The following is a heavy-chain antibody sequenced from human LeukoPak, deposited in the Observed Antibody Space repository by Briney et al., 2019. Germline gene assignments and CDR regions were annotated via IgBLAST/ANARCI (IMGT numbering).Heavy chain of an antibody. CDR3: ASSRYCSSTSCRTNPFDY. CDR2: IYYSGST. V-gene: IGHV4-39*01. J-gene: IGHJ4*02. D-gene: IGHD2-2*01. CDR1: GDSISSSSYY. Sequence: SETLSLTCTVSGDSISSSSYYWGWIRQPPGKGLEWIGSIYYSGSTYYNPSLKSRVTISVDTSKNQFSLKLSSVTAADTAVYYCASSRYCSSTSCRTNPFDYWGQGTLVTVSS.